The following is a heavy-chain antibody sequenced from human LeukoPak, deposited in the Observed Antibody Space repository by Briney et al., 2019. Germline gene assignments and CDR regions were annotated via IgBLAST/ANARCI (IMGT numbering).Heavy chain of an antibody. Sequence: GGSLRLSCAASGFTFSSYGMSWVRQAPGKGLEWVSAISGSGGSTYYADSVKGRFTISRDNSKNTLYLQMNSLRAEDTAVYYCARGPSGYHDTGGQGTLVTVSS. CDR1: GFTFSSYG. V-gene: IGHV3-23*01. CDR2: ISGSGGST. J-gene: IGHJ4*02. CDR3: ARGPSGYHDT. D-gene: IGHD5-12*01.